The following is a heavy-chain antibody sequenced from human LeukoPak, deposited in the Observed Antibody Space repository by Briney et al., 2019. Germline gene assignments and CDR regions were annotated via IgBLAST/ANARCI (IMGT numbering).Heavy chain of an antibody. CDR1: GFSFSVYA. CDR2: MRGTGDYT. J-gene: IGHJ2*01. V-gene: IGHV3-23*01. CDR3: AKNAGRNGDWYFDL. Sequence: GGSLRLSCAASGFSFSVYAMSWVRQAPGKGLEWISAMRGTGDYTYYADSVKGRFTISRDNSKNTLSLQMTSLRADDTAIYYCAKNAGRNGDWYFDLWGRGTLVTVSS. D-gene: IGHD2-8*01.